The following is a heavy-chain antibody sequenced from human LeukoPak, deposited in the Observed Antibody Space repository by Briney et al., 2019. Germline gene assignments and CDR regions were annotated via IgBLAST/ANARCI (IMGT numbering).Heavy chain of an antibody. Sequence: PGGSLRLSCAASGFTFNNYGMHWVRQAPGKGLEWVAFIRYDGSNTYYADSVKGRFTISRDNSKNTLYLQMNSLRAEDTAVYYCARARDIAAAGAYFGSVHAAFDIWGQGTKVTVSS. J-gene: IGHJ3*02. CDR1: GFTFNNYG. D-gene: IGHD6-13*01. V-gene: IGHV3-30*02. CDR2: IRYDGSNT. CDR3: ARARDIAAAGAYFGSVHAAFDI.